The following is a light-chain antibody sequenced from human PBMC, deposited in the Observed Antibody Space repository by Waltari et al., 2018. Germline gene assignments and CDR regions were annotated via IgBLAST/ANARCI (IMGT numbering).Light chain of an antibody. V-gene: IGKV1D-12*01. CDR1: QDISRY. Sequence: DIQMTQSPSSVSASLGDRVTITSRASQDISRYLAWYQQTPGRSPKLLIFDTSSLQSGVPSRFSGSGSGTDFTLTISSLQPEDFATYYCLQVSNFPITFGQGTRLEIK. CDR2: DTS. J-gene: IGKJ5*01. CDR3: LQVSNFPIT.